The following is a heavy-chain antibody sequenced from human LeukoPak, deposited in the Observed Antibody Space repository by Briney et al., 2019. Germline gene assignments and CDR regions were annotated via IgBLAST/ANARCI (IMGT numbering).Heavy chain of an antibody. CDR1: GGSLISDNFY. V-gene: IGHV4-39*01. Sequence: SETLSLTCAVSGGSLISDNFYWGWIRQPPGKGLEWIGSIYYSGSTYYNPSLNSRVTISVDTSKNRFSLKLSSVTAADTAVYSCARLRWTYYWYFDYWGKGTLVTVSS. CDR3: ARLRWTYYWYFDY. D-gene: IGHD1-26*01. J-gene: IGHJ4*02. CDR2: IYYSGST.